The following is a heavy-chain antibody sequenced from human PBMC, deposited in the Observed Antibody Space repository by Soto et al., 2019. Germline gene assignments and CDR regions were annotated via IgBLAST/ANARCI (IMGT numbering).Heavy chain of an antibody. CDR1: GFTFSGYW. J-gene: IGHJ6*02. D-gene: IGHD2-15*01. CDR3: VREGELVVLAETPIHYSGMDA. CDR2: IKQDGGET. V-gene: IGHV3-7*03. Sequence: GALRLSWASPGFTFSGYWMSWVRQAPGKGLEWVANIKQDGGETYYVDPVRGRFTISRDNAKNSLFLQMNNLRAEDTAVYYSVREGELVVLAETPIHYSGMDAWGQGTTVTVSS.